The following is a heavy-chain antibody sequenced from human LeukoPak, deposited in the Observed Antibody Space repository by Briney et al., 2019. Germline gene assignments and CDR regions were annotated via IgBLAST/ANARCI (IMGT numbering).Heavy chain of an antibody. Sequence: GGSLRLSCAASGFTFSSYGMHWVRQAPGKGLEWVAVIWYDGSNKYYADPVKGRFTISRDNSKNTLYLQMNSLRAEDTAVYYCASGLRFLGWLFRYWGQGTLVTVSS. D-gene: IGHD3-3*01. CDR2: IWYDGSNK. CDR1: GFTFSSYG. V-gene: IGHV3-33*01. CDR3: ASGLRFLGWLFRY. J-gene: IGHJ4*02.